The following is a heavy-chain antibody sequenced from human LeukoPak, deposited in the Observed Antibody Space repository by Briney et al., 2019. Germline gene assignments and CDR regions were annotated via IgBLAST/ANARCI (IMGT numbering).Heavy chain of an antibody. CDR3: ARVSRPFGRVRLFGYMDV. D-gene: IGHD3-16*01. V-gene: IGHV4-59*01. J-gene: IGHJ6*03. CDR1: GGSISSYY. CDR2: IYYSGST. Sequence: SETLSLTCTVSGGSISSYYWSWIRQPPAKGLEWMGDIYYSGSTNYNPSLKSRGTISVDTSKNQFSLKLSAVTSSDTAVDYCARVSRPFGRVRLFGYMDVWGKGTTVTVSS.